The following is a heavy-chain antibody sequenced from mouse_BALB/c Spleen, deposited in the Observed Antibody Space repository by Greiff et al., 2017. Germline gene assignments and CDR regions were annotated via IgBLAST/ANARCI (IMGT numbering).Heavy chain of an antibody. D-gene: IGHD1-1*01. CDR1: GFTFSSFG. Sequence: EVKLMESGGGLVQPGGSRKLSCAASGFTFSSFGMHWVRQAPEKGLEWVAYISSGSSTIYYADTVKGRFTISRDNPKNTLFLQMTSLRSEDTAMYYCARGGSSFYFDYWGQGTTLTVSS. J-gene: IGHJ2*01. V-gene: IGHV5-17*02. CDR2: ISSGSSTI. CDR3: ARGGSSFYFDY.